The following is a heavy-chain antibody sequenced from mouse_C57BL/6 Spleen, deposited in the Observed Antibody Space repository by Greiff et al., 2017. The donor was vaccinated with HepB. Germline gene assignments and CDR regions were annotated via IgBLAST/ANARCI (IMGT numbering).Heavy chain of an antibody. CDR3: ARRDYYGPYWYFDV. V-gene: IGHV1-50*01. D-gene: IGHD1-1*01. CDR2: IDPSDSYT. Sequence: QVQLQQPGAELVKPGASVKLSCKASGYTFTSYWMQWVKQRPGQGLEWIGEIDPSDSYTNYNQKVKGKATLPVDTSSSTAYMQLSSLTSEDSAVYYCARRDYYGPYWYFDVWGTGTTVTVSS. CDR1: GYTFTSYW. J-gene: IGHJ1*03.